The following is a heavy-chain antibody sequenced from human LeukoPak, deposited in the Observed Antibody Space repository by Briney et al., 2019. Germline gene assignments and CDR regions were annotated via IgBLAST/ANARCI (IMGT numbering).Heavy chain of an antibody. D-gene: IGHD5-12*01. Sequence: GESLKISCKGSGYSFSTYGIGWVRQMPGEGLEWMAIIFTGDSDTRYSPSLQGQVTISADKSISTAYLQWSRQKASDRAMYYCARQADEGSGYDPHFDYWGQGTLVTVSS. CDR2: IFTGDSDT. CDR3: ARQADEGSGYDPHFDY. V-gene: IGHV5-51*01. CDR1: GYSFSTYG. J-gene: IGHJ4*02.